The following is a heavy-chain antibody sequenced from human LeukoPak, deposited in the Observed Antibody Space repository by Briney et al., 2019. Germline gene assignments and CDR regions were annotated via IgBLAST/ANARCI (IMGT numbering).Heavy chain of an antibody. CDR1: GFTFSSYG. D-gene: IGHD2-15*01. CDR2: IRYDGSNK. V-gene: IGHV3-30*02. Sequence: PGGPLRLSCAASGFTFSSYGMHWVRQAPGKGLEWVAFIRYDGSNKYYADSVKGRLTISRDNSKNTLYLQMTSLRGDDTAVYYCARDWWGNGCSGGSCYSDYYYYYMDVWGKGTTVTVSS. J-gene: IGHJ6*03. CDR3: ARDWWGNGCSGGSCYSDYYYYYMDV.